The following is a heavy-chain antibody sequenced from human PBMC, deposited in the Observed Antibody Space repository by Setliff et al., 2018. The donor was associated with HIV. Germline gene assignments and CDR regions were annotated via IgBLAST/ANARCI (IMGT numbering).Heavy chain of an antibody. J-gene: IGHJ6*03. CDR1: GDYIRSSRYY. Sequence: PSETLSLTCSVFGDYIRSSRYYWGWIRQPPGKGLEWIGSIFSSGGTYPNPSLRGRVTISVDTAKNQFSLKLSSVTAADTAVYYCARGGGQLHSYYYLDVWGTGTTVTVSS. CDR2: IFSSGGT. CDR3: ARGGGQLHSYYYLDV. D-gene: IGHD3-16*01. V-gene: IGHV4-39*07.